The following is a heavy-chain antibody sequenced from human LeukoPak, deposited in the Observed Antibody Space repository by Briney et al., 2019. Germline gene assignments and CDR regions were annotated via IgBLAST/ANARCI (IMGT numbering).Heavy chain of an antibody. J-gene: IGHJ6*03. Sequence: SETLSLTCTVSGGSISSYYWSWIRQPAGKGLEWIGRIYTSGSTNYNPSLKSRVTMSVDTSKNQFSLKLSSVTAADTAVYYCASEQLGNYYHYMDVWGKGTTVTVSS. D-gene: IGHD6-6*01. CDR1: GGSISSYY. CDR2: IYTSGST. CDR3: ASEQLGNYYHYMDV. V-gene: IGHV4-4*07.